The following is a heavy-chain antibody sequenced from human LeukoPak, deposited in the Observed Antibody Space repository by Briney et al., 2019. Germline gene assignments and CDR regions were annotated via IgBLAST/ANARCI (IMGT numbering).Heavy chain of an antibody. Sequence: SGTLSLTCAVSGGSISSSNWWSWVRQPPGKGLEWIGEIYHSGSTNYNPSLKSRVTISVDKSKNQFSLKLSSVTAADTAVYYCAMSSRQWLSSWGMDVWGQGTTVTVS. D-gene: IGHD6-19*01. CDR2: IYHSGST. CDR1: GGSISSSNW. CDR3: AMSSRQWLSSWGMDV. V-gene: IGHV4-4*02. J-gene: IGHJ6*02.